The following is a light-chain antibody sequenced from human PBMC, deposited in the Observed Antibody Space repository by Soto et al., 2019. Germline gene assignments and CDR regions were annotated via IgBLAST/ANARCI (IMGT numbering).Light chain of an antibody. CDR2: EAS. CDR3: QQYFIAPIT. Sequence: EIVLTQSPGTLSLSPGEGANLSCRASQSVGNNYVAWFQQKPGQAPRVLIYEASKRASGIPDRFSGSGSGTDFTLTISRLEPGDYAVFYCQQYFIAPITFGQGTRLEI. J-gene: IGKJ5*01. CDR1: QSVGNNY. V-gene: IGKV3-20*01.